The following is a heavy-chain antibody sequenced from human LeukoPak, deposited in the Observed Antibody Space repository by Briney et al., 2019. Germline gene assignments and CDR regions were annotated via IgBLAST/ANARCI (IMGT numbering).Heavy chain of an antibody. J-gene: IGHJ4*02. CDR1: GGSFSGYY. D-gene: IGHD3-10*01. Sequence: PSETLSLSCAVYGGSFSGYYWTWIRQPPGKGLEWIGEINHSGSSNYNPSLKSRVTISVDTSKNQFSLKLTSVTAADTAVYYCARSYNRVVLLYYWGQGTLVTVSS. V-gene: IGHV4-34*01. CDR2: INHSGSS. CDR3: ARSYNRVVLLYY.